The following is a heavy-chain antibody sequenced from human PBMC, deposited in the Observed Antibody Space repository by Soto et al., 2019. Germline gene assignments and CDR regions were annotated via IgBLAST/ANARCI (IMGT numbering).Heavy chain of an antibody. V-gene: IGHV3-48*01. CDR1: GFTFSSYS. CDR3: ARDRVAAAGLYYFDY. Sequence: GGSLRLACAASGFTFSSYSMNWVRQAPGKGLEWVSYISSSSSTIYYADSVKGRFTISRDNAKNSLYLQMNSLRAEDTAVYYCARDRVAAAGLYYFDYWGQGTLVTVSS. J-gene: IGHJ4*02. D-gene: IGHD6-13*01. CDR2: ISSSSSTI.